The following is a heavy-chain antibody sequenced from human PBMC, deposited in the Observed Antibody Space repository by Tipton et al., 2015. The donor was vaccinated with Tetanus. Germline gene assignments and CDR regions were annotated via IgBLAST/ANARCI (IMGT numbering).Heavy chain of an antibody. V-gene: IGHV3-23*01. CDR2: ISGDAGNT. D-gene: IGHD3-16*01. J-gene: IGHJ4*02. CDR1: GFTFSNYG. CDR3: AKDAPPARGGNMFDY. Sequence: SLRLSCAASGFTFSNYGMSWVRQAPEKGLEWVATISGDAGNTHYADSVKGRLTISRDNSRDTLYLQMNSLRAEDTAVYYCAKDAPPARGGNMFDYWGQGTLVTVTS.